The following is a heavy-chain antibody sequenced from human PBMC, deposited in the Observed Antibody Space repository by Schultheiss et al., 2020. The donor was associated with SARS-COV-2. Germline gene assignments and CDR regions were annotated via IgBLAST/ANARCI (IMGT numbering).Heavy chain of an antibody. Sequence: GESLKISCAASGFTFSSYSMNWVRQAPGKGLEWVGRIKTKRDGETVEYAPPVTGRFTISRDDSKNTVYLHMNSLRVEDTAVYYCAKTLRAGSYNYVYGDFDYWGQGTLVTVSS. V-gene: IGHV3-15*07. CDR3: AKTLRAGSYNYVYGDFDY. D-gene: IGHD5-18*01. CDR2: IKTKRDGETV. CDR1: GFTFSSYS. J-gene: IGHJ4*02.